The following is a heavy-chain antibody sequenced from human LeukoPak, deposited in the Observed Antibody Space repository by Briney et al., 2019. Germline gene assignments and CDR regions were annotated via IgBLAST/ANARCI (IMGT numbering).Heavy chain of an antibody. CDR1: GFTFSSYG. V-gene: IGHV3-30*03. CDR2: ISYDGSNK. D-gene: IGHD2-2*01. CDR3: ARDVCSSTSCSHPYYFDY. J-gene: IGHJ4*02. Sequence: PGGSLRLSCAASGFTFSSYGMHWVRQAPGKGLEWVAVISYDGSNKYYADSVKGRFTISRDNSKNTLYLQMNSLRAEDTAVYYCARDVCSSTSCSHPYYFDYWGQGTLVTVSS.